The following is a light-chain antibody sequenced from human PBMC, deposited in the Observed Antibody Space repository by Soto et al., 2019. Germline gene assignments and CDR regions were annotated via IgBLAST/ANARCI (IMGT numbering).Light chain of an antibody. Sequence: DIQMTQSPSAVSASVGDRVTITCRASQDINSRLAWYQQKPGKAPKILISAASSLQSGVPSRFSVSGSGTDFSLTISSLQPEDFATYYCHQAHSCPFALGPGTKVEIK. V-gene: IGKV1-12*01. CDR1: QDINSR. CDR2: AAS. J-gene: IGKJ3*01. CDR3: HQAHSCPFA.